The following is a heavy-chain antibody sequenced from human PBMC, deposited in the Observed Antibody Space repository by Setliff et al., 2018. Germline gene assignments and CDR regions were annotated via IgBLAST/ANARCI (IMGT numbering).Heavy chain of an antibody. J-gene: IGHJ4*02. CDR1: GFTFNTYA. V-gene: IGHV3-23*01. CDR2: ISDTAIGI. Sequence: GASLTISCAASGFTFNTYAMSWVRQPPGKGLEWVSSISDTAIGIYYAGSVRGRFTISRDNSKKTLFLQMNSLRVEDTAIYYCAKDVVGYSSTWPKRDYFDYWGQGTLVTVSS. D-gene: IGHD6-13*01. CDR3: AKDVVGYSSTWPKRDYFDY.